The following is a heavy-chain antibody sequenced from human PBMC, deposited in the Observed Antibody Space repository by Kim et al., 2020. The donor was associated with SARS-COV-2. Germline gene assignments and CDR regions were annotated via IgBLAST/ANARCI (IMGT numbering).Heavy chain of an antibody. V-gene: IGHV4-39*01. CDR1: GGSISSSSYY. J-gene: IGHJ4*02. Sequence: SETLSLTCTVSGGSISSSSYYWGWIRQPPGKGLEWIGSIYYIGSTYYNPSLKSRVTISVDTSKNQFSLKLSSVTAADTAVYYCASIVGPSYDLNYYDSSGYSYWGQGTLVTVSS. D-gene: IGHD3-22*01. CDR2: IYYIGST. CDR3: ASIVGPSYDLNYYDSSGYSY.